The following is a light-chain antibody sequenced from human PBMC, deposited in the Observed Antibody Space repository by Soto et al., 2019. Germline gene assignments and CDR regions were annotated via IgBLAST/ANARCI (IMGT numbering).Light chain of an antibody. J-gene: IGLJ1*01. V-gene: IGLV2-8*01. CDR3: RSYAGSDKYV. CDR1: SSDVGGYNY. Sequence: QSVLTQPPSASGSPGQSVTISCTGTSSDVGGYNYVSWYQQHPGKAPKLIIYEVRERPSGVPDRFSGSKSGNTASLTVSGLQAEDEADYYCRSYAGSDKYVFATGTKLTVL. CDR2: EVR.